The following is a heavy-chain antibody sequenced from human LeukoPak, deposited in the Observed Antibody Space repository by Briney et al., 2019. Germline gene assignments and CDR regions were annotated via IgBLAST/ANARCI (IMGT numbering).Heavy chain of an antibody. CDR1: GYTFTSYG. J-gene: IGHJ4*02. V-gene: IGHV1-18*01. D-gene: IGHD1-14*01. CDR2: ISAYNGNT. CDR3: ASIPEPFSSSGSKQGDFDY. Sequence: ASVKVSCKASGYTFTSYGISWVRQAPGQGLEWTGWISAYNGNTNYAQKLQGRVTMTTDTSTSTAYMELRSLRSDDTAVYYCASIPEPFSSSGSKQGDFDYWGQGTLVTVSS.